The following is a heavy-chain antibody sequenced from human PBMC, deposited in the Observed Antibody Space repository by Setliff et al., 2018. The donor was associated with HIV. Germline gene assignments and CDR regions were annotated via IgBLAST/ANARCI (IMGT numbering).Heavy chain of an antibody. CDR3: AWGTQRPIDS. D-gene: IGHD3-16*01. CDR1: GYTFSSYD. J-gene: IGHJ4*02. CDR2: MNPNSGNT. Sequence: ASVKVSCKASGYTFSSYDINWVRQATGQGLEWMGWMNPNSGNTGYAQKFQGRVAITADRSKDIAYMKLSSLRSEDTAMYYCAWGTQRPIDSWGQGTLVTVSS. V-gene: IGHV1-8*01.